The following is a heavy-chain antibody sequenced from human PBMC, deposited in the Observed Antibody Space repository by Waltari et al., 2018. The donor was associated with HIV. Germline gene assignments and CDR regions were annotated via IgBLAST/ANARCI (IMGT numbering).Heavy chain of an antibody. CDR3: ARAGVIAVAHHVFDY. J-gene: IGHJ4*02. D-gene: IGHD6-19*01. Sequence: QVQLQESGPGLVKPSETLSLTCTVSGGSISSYYWRWIRQPPGKGLEWIGYIYYSGSTNYNPSLKSRVTISVDTSKNQFSLKLSSVTAADTAVYYCARAGVIAVAHHVFDYWGQGTLVTVSS. CDR1: GGSISSYY. CDR2: IYYSGST. V-gene: IGHV4-59*01.